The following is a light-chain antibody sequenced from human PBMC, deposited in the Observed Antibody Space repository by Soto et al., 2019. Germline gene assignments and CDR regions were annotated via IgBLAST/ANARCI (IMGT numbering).Light chain of an antibody. CDR2: GAS. CDR3: QQYGSSPRT. V-gene: IGKV3-20*01. CDR1: QSVSSSY. J-gene: IGKJ2*01. Sequence: EIVLTQSPGTLSLSPGERATLSCRASQSVSSSYLAWYQQKPGQAPRLLIYGASSRATGIPDRFSGSGSGKDFILTISRLEPEDFAEYYCQQYGSSPRTFGQGTKLEIK.